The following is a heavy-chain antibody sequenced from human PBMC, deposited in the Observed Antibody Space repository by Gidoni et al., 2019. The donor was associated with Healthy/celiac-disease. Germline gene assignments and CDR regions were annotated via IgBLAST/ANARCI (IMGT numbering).Heavy chain of an antibody. J-gene: IGHJ4*02. V-gene: IGHV3-33*01. CDR2: IWYDGSNK. CDR3: ARDRQIAVAGTGVLDY. D-gene: IGHD6-19*01. Sequence: QVQLVESGGGVVQPGRSLRLSCAASGFPFSSYGMHWVRQAPGKGLEWVAVIWYDGSNKYYADSVKGRFTISRDNSKNTLYLQMNSLRAEDTAVYYCARDRQIAVAGTGVLDYWGQGTLVTVSS. CDR1: GFPFSSYG.